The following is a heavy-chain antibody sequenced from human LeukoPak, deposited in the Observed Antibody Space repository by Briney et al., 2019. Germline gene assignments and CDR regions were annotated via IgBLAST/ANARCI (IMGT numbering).Heavy chain of an antibody. CDR3: ARDHRRYCSGGSCYHFDY. Sequence: GASVKVSCKASAYAFTSYGISWVRQAPGQGLEWMGWISAYNGNTDYAQTLQGRVTMTTDTSTSTAYMELRSLRSDDTAVYYCARDHRRYCSGGSCYHFDYWGQGTLVTVSS. CDR1: AYAFTSYG. V-gene: IGHV1-18*01. CDR2: ISAYNGNT. J-gene: IGHJ4*02. D-gene: IGHD2-15*01.